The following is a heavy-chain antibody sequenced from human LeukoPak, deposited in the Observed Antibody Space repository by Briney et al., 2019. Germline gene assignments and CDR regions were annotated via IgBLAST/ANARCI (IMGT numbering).Heavy chain of an antibody. CDR1: GGSFSGYY. Sequence: PSETLSLTCAVYGGSFSGYYWSWIRQPPGKGLEWIGEINHSGSTNYNPPLKSRVPISIATAKTQFSLKLSSVTAADTAVYYCASSHRYFYYYMDVWGKGTTVTVSS. J-gene: IGHJ6*03. CDR2: INHSGST. CDR3: ASSHRYFYYYMDV. V-gene: IGHV4-34*01.